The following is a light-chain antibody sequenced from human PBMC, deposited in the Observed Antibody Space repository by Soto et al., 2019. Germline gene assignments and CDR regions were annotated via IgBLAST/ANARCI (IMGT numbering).Light chain of an antibody. Sequence: QSVLTQPASVSGSPGQSITISCPGTSSDVGGYNYVSWYQQHPGKAPKLMIYEVSNRPSGVSNRFSGSKSGNTASLTISGLQAEDEADYYCSSYTSSSHVVFGGGTKLTVL. CDR2: EVS. V-gene: IGLV2-14*01. CDR1: SSDVGGYNY. J-gene: IGLJ2*01. CDR3: SSYTSSSHVV.